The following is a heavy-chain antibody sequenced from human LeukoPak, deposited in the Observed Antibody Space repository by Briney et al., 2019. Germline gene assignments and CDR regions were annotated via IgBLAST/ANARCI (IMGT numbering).Heavy chain of an antibody. D-gene: IGHD3-10*01. V-gene: IGHV3-7*01. Sequence: GGSLRLSCAASGFTFSSYWMSWVRQAPGKGLEWVANIKQDGSEINYVDSVKGRFTISRDNAKNSLYLQMNSLRAEDTAVYYCVRGSTYIVFWGQGTLVTVSS. CDR1: GFTFSSYW. CDR2: IKQDGSEI. CDR3: VRGSTYIVF. J-gene: IGHJ4*02.